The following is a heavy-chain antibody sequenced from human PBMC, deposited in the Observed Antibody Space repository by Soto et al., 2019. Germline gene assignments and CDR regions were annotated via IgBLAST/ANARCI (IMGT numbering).Heavy chain of an antibody. CDR2: IDSDDGTT. Sequence: SGFDFGDYYMSWIRQAPGKGLEWVSYIDSDDGTTYYTDSVKGRFTISRDNAKNSLYLQMNSLRVEDTALYYCVRPYYSSSWFPFDRWGQGTLVTVSS. D-gene: IGHD6-13*01. J-gene: IGHJ4*02. V-gene: IGHV3-11*01. CDR1: GFDFGDYY. CDR3: VRPYYSSSWFPFDR.